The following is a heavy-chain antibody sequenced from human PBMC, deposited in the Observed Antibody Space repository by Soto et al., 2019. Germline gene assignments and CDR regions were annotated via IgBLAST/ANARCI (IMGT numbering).Heavy chain of an antibody. D-gene: IGHD3-10*01. CDR1: GGSFSGYY. Sequence: SETLSLTCAVYGGSFSGYYWSWIRQPPGKGLEWIGEINHSGSTNYNPSLKSRVTISVDTSKNQFSLKLSSVTAADTAVYYCARGRPRITMVRGVASYWFDPWGQGTLVTVS. J-gene: IGHJ5*02. CDR2: INHSGST. V-gene: IGHV4-34*01. CDR3: ARGRPRITMVRGVASYWFDP.